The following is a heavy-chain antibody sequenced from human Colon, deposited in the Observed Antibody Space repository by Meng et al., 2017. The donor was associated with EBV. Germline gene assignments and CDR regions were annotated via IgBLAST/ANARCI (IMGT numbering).Heavy chain of an antibody. CDR2: IYYTGST. V-gene: IGHV4-39*07. Sequence: QLPLQECGLGLVRPSETLSISCSVSGDSISGGGHYWGWVRQPPGKGLEWIGNIYYTGSTYYNPSLKSRVTISVDTSKNQFSLKVTSMTAADTAVYYCARDGPLLWGPGTLVTVSS. CDR3: ARDGPLL. J-gene: IGHJ4*02. CDR1: GDSISGGGHY.